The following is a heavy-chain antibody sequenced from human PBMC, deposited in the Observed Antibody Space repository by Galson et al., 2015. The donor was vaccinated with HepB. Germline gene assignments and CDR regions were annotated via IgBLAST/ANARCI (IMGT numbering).Heavy chain of an antibody. CDR3: ARGACSTNNCFPFDP. Sequence: SLRLSCAASGFTYNTYAMAWVRQSPGKGLEWVSSISGSAQSTDYADSVKGRFIISRDNSKNTVYLQINSLRVEDTAVYYCARGACSTNNCFPFDPWGQGKLVT. CDR2: ISGSAQST. D-gene: IGHD2-2*01. J-gene: IGHJ5*02. CDR1: GFTYNTYA. V-gene: IGHV3-23*01.